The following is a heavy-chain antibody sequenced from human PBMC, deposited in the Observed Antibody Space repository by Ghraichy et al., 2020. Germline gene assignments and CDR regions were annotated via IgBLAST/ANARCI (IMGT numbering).Heavy chain of an antibody. V-gene: IGHV3-15*07. CDR3: ITGLAPL. D-gene: IGHD5-12*01. CDR1: GFTFTNAW. J-gene: IGHJ4*02. CDR2: IKSETDGGTT. Sequence: ETLSLTCAASGFTFTNAWMSWVRQAPGKGLEWFGLIKSETDGGTTDYAAPVKGRFTISRDDSESTLYLQMNTLKTEDTAVYYCITGLAPLWGPGTLVIVSS.